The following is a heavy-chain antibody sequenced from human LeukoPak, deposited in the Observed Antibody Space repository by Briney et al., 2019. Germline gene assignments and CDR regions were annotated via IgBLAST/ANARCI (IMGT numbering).Heavy chain of an antibody. Sequence: GGSLRLSCAASGFTFSSYWMSWVRQAPGKGLGWVANIKQDGSEKYYVDSVKGRFTISRDNAKNSLYLQMNSLRAEDTAVYYCARDSVIKSWDFDYWGQGTLVTVSS. J-gene: IGHJ4*02. V-gene: IGHV3-7*01. CDR3: ARDSVIKSWDFDY. CDR1: GFTFSSYW. CDR2: IKQDGSEK. D-gene: IGHD3-22*01.